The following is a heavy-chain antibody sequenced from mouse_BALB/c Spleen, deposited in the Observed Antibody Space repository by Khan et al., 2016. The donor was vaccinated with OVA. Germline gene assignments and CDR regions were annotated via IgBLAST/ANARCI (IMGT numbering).Heavy chain of an antibody. D-gene: IGHD2-1*01. CDR3: ARNGFGNYESWDY. CDR2: IYPGNSDT. V-gene: IGHV1-5*01. Sequence: VQLKQSGTVLARPGASVKMSCKASGYTFTNYWMHWVKQRPGQGLEWIGTIYPGNSDTNYNQKFTGKAKLTAVTSTSTAYMELSSLTNEDSAVYYWARNGFGNYESWDYWGQGTTLTVSS. CDR1: GYTFTNYW. J-gene: IGHJ2*01.